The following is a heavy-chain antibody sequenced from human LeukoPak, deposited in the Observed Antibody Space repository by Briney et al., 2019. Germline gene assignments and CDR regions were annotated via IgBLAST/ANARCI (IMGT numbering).Heavy chain of an antibody. D-gene: IGHD2-15*01. Sequence: GESLKISCLASGYSFGNYWIGWVRQMPGEGLEWMGSIYPGDSNTRYSPSFRGQVTISADKSISTAYLQWNSLKASDTATYYCARDSGGSTLYNFDYWGQGTLVTVSS. J-gene: IGHJ4*02. CDR3: ARDSGGSTLYNFDY. CDR1: GYSFGNYW. CDR2: IYPGDSNT. V-gene: IGHV5-51*01.